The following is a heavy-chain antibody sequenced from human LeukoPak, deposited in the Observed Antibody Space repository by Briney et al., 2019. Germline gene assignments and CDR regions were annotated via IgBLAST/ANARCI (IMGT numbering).Heavy chain of an antibody. CDR1: GGSISSYY. CDR3: ARVPRSYYYYYMDV. CDR2: IYTSGST. Sequence: SETLSLTCTVSGGSISSYYWSWIRQPAGKGLEWIGRIYTSGSTNYNPSLKSRVTMSVDTSKNQFSLKLSSVTAADTAVYYCARVPRSYYYYYMDVWGKGTTVTVSS. V-gene: IGHV4-4*07. J-gene: IGHJ6*03.